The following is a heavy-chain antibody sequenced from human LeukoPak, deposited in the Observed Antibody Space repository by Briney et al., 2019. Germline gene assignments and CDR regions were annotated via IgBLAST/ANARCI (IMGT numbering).Heavy chain of an antibody. V-gene: IGHV3-64*01. CDR2: ISSNGGST. D-gene: IGHD6-19*01. CDR1: GFTFSSYA. CDR3: ARIAVAGTTPYYYYYGMDV. J-gene: IGHJ6*02. Sequence: GGSLRLSCAASGFTFSSYAMHWVRQAPGKGLEYVSAISSNGGSTYYANSVKGRFTISRDNSKNTLYLQMGSLRAEDMAVYYCARIAVAGTTPYYYYYGMDVWGQGTTATVSS.